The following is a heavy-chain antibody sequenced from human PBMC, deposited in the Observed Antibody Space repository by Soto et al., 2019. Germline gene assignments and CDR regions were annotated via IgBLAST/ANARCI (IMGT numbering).Heavy chain of an antibody. Sequence: ASVKVSCKVSGYTLTELFMHWVRQAPGKGLEWMGGFDPEDGETIYAQKFQGRVTMTEDTSTDTAYMELSSLRSEDTAVYYCATLSNDFWSGPNNWFDPWGQGTLVTVSS. CDR3: ATLSNDFWSGPNNWFDP. CDR1: GYTLTELF. D-gene: IGHD3-3*01. V-gene: IGHV1-24*01. CDR2: FDPEDGET. J-gene: IGHJ5*02.